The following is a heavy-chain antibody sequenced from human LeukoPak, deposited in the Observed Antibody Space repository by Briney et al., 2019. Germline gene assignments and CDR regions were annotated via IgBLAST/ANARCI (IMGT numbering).Heavy chain of an antibody. Sequence: KSSETLSLTCTISGGSISSSSYYWGWIRQPPGKGLEWIESIYYSGSTYYNPSLKSRVTISVDTSKNQFSLKLSSVTAADTAVYYCARYPNYYGSGTYYTDYWGQGTLVTVSS. CDR1: GGSISSSSYY. CDR2: IYYSGST. V-gene: IGHV4-39*07. D-gene: IGHD3-10*01. J-gene: IGHJ4*02. CDR3: ARYPNYYGSGTYYTDY.